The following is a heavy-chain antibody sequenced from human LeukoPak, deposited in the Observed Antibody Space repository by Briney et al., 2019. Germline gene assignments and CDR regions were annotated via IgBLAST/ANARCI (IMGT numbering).Heavy chain of an antibody. D-gene: IGHD2-8*02. CDR2: ISSSGSTI. J-gene: IGHJ4*02. CDR1: GFTFSDYY. CDR3: ATYRQVLLPFES. Sequence: NPGGSLRLSCAASGFTFSDYYMSWIRQAPGKGLEWVSYISSSGSTIYYADSVKGRFTISRDNAKNSLYLQMNRLRAEDTAMYYCATYRQVLLPFESWGQGTLVTVSS. V-gene: IGHV3-11*01.